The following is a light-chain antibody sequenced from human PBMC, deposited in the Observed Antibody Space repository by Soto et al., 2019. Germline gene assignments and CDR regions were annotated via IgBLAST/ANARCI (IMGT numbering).Light chain of an antibody. Sequence: EIVLTQSPGTLSLSPGERATLSCRASQSVSSNYLAWYQQIPGQAPRLLIYGASTRATGIPVRFSGSGSGTDFTLTISSLEPEDFAVYYCQQRSTWPPFSFGPGTKVDI. V-gene: IGKV3D-20*02. CDR2: GAS. CDR1: QSVSSNY. CDR3: QQRSTWPPFS. J-gene: IGKJ3*01.